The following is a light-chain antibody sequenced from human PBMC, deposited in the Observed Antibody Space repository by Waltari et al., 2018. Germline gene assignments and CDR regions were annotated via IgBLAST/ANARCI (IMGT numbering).Light chain of an antibody. CDR2: DAS. J-gene: IGKJ2*01. Sequence: DIQMTQSPSSLSASVGARVTITCQASQDISNYLNWYQQKPGKAPKLLIYDASNLETGVPSRFSGSGSGTDFTFTISSLQPEDIATYYCQQYDNLSYTFGQGTKLEIK. CDR3: QQYDNLSYT. CDR1: QDISNY. V-gene: IGKV1-33*01.